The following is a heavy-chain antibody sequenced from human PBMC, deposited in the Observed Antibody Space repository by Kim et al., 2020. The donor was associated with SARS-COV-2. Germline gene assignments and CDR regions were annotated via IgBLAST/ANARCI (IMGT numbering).Heavy chain of an antibody. Sequence: GGSLRLSCAASGFTFSSYAMHWVRQAPGKGLEWVAVIWYDGSNKYYADSVKGRFTISRDNSKNTLYLQMNSLRAEDTAVYYCAKDYGWGGDYGGGALDYWGQGTLVTVSS. CDR3: AKDYGWGGDYGGGALDY. D-gene: IGHD4-17*01. CDR2: IWYDGSNK. J-gene: IGHJ4*02. CDR1: GFTFSSYA. V-gene: IGHV3-33*06.